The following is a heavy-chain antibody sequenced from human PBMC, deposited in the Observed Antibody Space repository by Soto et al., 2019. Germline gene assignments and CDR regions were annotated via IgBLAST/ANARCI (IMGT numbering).Heavy chain of an antibody. V-gene: IGHV5-51*03. Sequence: EVQLVQSGAEVKKPGESLKISCKGSGYSFTSYWIGWVRQMPGKGLEWMGIIYPGDSDTRYSPSFQGQVTISADKSISTAYLEWISLKASDTAMYYCARRGGYCSSTSCYYWFDPWGQGTLVTVSS. CDR2: IYPGDSDT. CDR1: GYSFTSYW. CDR3: ARRGGYCSSTSCYYWFDP. J-gene: IGHJ5*02. D-gene: IGHD2-2*01.